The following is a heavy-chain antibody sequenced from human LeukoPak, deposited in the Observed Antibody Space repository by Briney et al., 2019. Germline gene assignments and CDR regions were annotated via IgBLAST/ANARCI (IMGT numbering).Heavy chain of an antibody. CDR2: IYTSGST. D-gene: IGHD3-10*02. V-gene: IGHV4-61*02. Sequence: SETLSLTCTVSGGSISSGSYYWSWIRQPAGKGLEWIGRIYTSGSTNYNPSLKSRVTISVDTSKNQFSLKLKSVTAADTAVYYCAREGDVRGIILDWFDPWGQGTLVTVSS. CDR3: AREGDVRGIILDWFDP. CDR1: GGSISSGSYY. J-gene: IGHJ5*02.